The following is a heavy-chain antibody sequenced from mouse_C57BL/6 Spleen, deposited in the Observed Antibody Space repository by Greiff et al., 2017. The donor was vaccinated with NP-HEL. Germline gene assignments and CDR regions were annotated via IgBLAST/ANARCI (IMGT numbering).Heavy chain of an antibody. Sequence: EVMLVESGPELVKPGASVKMSCKASGYTFTDYNMHWVKQSHGKSLEWIGYINPNNGGTSYNQKFKGKATLTVNKSSSTAYMELRSLTSEDSAVYYCAREGDDGYDDGYYAMDYWGQGTSVTVSS. D-gene: IGHD2-2*01. V-gene: IGHV1-22*01. CDR1: GYTFTDYN. J-gene: IGHJ4*01. CDR2: INPNNGGT. CDR3: AREGDDGYDDGYYAMDY.